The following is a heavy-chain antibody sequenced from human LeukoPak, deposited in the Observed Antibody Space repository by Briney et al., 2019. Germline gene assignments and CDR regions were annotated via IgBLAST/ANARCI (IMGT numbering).Heavy chain of an antibody. D-gene: IGHD3-22*01. J-gene: IGHJ2*01. V-gene: IGHV4-59*01. Sequence: KPSETLSLTCTVSGGSISSYYWSWIRQPPGKGLEWIGYIYYSGSTNYNPSLKSRVTISVDSSKNQFSLKLSSVTAADTAVYYCARTYYYYSSGYQQYWYFDLWGRGTLVTVSS. CDR3: ARTYYYYSSGYQQYWYFDL. CDR1: GGSISSYY. CDR2: IYYSGST.